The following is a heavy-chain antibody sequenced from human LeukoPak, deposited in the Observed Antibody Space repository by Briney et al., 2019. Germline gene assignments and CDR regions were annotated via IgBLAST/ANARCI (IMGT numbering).Heavy chain of an antibody. CDR1: GFTFSSYA. D-gene: IGHD3-10*01. J-gene: IGHJ3*02. V-gene: IGHV3-23*01. CDR3: AKTLGYGSGFNAFDI. CDR2: ISWNGANT. Sequence: PGGSLRLSCAASGFTFSSYAMSWVRQAPGKGLEWVSAISWNGANTYHADTVKGRFTISRDNSQKTLFLQMNSLRAEDTAVYYCAKTLGYGSGFNAFDIWGQGTMVTVSS.